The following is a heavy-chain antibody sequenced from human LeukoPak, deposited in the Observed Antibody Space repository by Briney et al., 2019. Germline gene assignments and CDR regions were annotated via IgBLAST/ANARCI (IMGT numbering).Heavy chain of an antibody. V-gene: IGHV1-46*03. CDR1: GYTFTSYY. CDR3: ARDQSYYDSSGPIDY. J-gene: IGHJ4*02. D-gene: IGHD3-22*01. CDR2: INPSGGST. Sequence: WASVKVSCKTSGYTFTSYYMHWVRQAPGQGLEWMGRINPSGGSTSYAQKFQGRVTMTRDTSRSTVYMELSSLRSEDTAVYYCARDQSYYDSSGPIDYWGQGTLVTVSS.